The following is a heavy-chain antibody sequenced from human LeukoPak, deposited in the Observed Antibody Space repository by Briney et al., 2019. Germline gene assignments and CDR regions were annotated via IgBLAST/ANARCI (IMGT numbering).Heavy chain of an antibody. Sequence: ASVKVSCKSSGYTFSGYYMHWVRQAPGQGLEWMGWINPDSGGTNYGQNFQGRVTMTRDTAINTAYMELSRLRSDDTAVYYCARERFYSSGSKSNRVDYWGQGTLVTVSS. CDR2: INPDSGGT. J-gene: IGHJ4*02. CDR3: ARERFYSSGSKSNRVDY. D-gene: IGHD6-19*01. V-gene: IGHV1-2*02. CDR1: GYTFSGYY.